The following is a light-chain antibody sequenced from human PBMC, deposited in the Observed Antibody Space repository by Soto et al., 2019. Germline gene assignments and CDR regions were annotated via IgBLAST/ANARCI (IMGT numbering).Light chain of an antibody. V-gene: IGLV2-14*01. J-gene: IGLJ2*01. CDR1: SSDVGGYNY. CDR2: EVS. CDR3: SSYTSSSTLV. Sequence: QSVPTQPASVSGSPGQSITISCTGSSSDVGGYNYVSWYQQHPGKAPKLMIYEVSNRPSGISNRFSGSKSGNTASLTLSGLQAEDEADYYCSSYTSSSTLVFGGGTKVTVL.